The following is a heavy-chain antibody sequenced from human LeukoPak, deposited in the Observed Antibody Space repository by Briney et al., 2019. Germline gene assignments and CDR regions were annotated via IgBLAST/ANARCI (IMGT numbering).Heavy chain of an antibody. D-gene: IGHD1-14*01. CDR1: GGSISSGGYY. CDR2: IYYSGST. Sequence: PSETLSLTCTVSGGSISSGGYYWTWIRQHPGKGLEWIGYIYYSGSTYYNPSLKSRVTISGDTSKKQFSLKLSSVTAADTAVYYCARDPELATPYYYGIDVWGQGITVTVSS. J-gene: IGHJ6*02. CDR3: ARDPELATPYYYGIDV. V-gene: IGHV4-31*03.